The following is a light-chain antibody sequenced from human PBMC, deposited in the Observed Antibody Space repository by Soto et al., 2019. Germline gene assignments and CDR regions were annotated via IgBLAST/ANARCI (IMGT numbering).Light chain of an antibody. Sequence: QTVVTQEPSLTVSPGGTVTLTCASSTGAVTSAFYPNWFQQKPGQAPTSLIYTASNRHSWTPARFSGSLLGGKATLTLSDVQPEDEADYYCLLYFGGTQLIFGGGTNLTVL. CDR2: TAS. V-gene: IGLV7-43*01. CDR3: LLYFGGTQLI. J-gene: IGLJ2*01. CDR1: TGAVTSAFY.